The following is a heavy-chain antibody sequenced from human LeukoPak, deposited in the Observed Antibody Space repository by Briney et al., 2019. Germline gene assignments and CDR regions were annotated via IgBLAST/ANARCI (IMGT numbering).Heavy chain of an antibody. CDR1: GFTFSSHG. V-gene: IGHV3-33*01. CDR2: IWYDGSNK. J-gene: IGHJ4*02. D-gene: IGHD3-22*01. CDR3: ARDITMIVVVIPAY. Sequence: GGSLRLSCAASGFTFSSHGMHWVRQAPGKGLEWVAVIWYDGSNKYYADSVKGRFTISRDNSKNTLYLQMNSLRAEDTAVYYCARDITMIVVVIPAYWGREPWSPSPQ.